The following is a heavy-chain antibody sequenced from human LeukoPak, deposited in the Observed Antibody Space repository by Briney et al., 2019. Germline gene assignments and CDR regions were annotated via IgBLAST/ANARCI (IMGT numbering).Heavy chain of an antibody. J-gene: IGHJ4*02. D-gene: IGHD3-10*01. CDR2: IHPSGTIT. Sequence: GASVKVSCKASGYIFINHYIYWVRQVPGHGPEWMGLIHPSGTITNYAQKFQGRIIMTRDASTNTVYMDLSSLRSDDTAVYYCARGSPSGYFDYWGQGTLVTVSS. CDR3: ARGSPSGYFDY. CDR1: GYIFINHY. V-gene: IGHV1-46*01.